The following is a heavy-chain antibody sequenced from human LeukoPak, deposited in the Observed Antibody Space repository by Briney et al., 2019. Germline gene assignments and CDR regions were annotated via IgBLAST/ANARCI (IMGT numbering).Heavy chain of an antibody. CDR1: GGSIGGHH. Sequence: PSETLSLTCTVSGGSIGGHHCNWIRQPPGKGLEWIGYIYYSGSTNYNPSLKSRVTISIDTSKKQCSLKLSSVTAADTAVYYCARGSGWFFYWGQGALVSVSS. D-gene: IGHD6-19*01. J-gene: IGHJ4*02. CDR2: IYYSGST. V-gene: IGHV4-59*11. CDR3: ARGSGWFFY.